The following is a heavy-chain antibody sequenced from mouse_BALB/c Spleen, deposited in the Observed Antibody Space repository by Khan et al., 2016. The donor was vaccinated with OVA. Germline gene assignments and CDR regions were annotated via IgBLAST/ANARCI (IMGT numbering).Heavy chain of an antibody. J-gene: IGHJ3*01. V-gene: IGHV5-12*02. Sequence: EVELVESGGGLVQPGGSLKLSCATSGFTFSDYYMYWVRQTPEKRLKWVAYLSNRGTTTYYPDTVRGRFTISRANDKNTLYLQMSRLESEDTAMYYRARGGYDGCLAYWGPGTLVTVSA. CDR2: LSNRGTTT. D-gene: IGHD2-3*01. CDR1: GFTFSDYY. CDR3: ARGGYDGCLAY.